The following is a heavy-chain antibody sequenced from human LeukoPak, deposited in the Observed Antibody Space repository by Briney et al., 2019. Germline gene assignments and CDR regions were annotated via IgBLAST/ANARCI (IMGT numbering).Heavy chain of an antibody. CDR2: ISYDGSNK. V-gene: IGHV3-30*18. CDR1: GFTFSSYG. D-gene: IGHD3-10*01. Sequence: PGGSLRLSCAASGFTFSSYGMHWVRQAPGKGLEWVAVISYDGSNKYYADSVKGRFTISRDNSKNTLYLQMNSLRAEDTAVYYCAKDHRGYGSGSYYKVEAFDIWGQGTMVTVSS. CDR3: AKDHRGYGSGSYYKVEAFDI. J-gene: IGHJ3*02.